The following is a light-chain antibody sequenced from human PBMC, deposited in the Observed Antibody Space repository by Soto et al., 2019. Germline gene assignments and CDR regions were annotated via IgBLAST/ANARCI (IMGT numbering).Light chain of an antibody. CDR2: GAS. CDR1: QSVSSTY. CDR3: QQFGCSPPYT. Sequence: EIVLTQSPGTLSLSPGERATLSCRASQSVSSTYLAWYQQKPGQAPRLLIYGASSRATGIPDRFSGSGSGTDFTLPISRLEPEDFAVYYLQQFGCSPPYTFGQGTKLEIK. V-gene: IGKV3-20*01. J-gene: IGKJ2*01.